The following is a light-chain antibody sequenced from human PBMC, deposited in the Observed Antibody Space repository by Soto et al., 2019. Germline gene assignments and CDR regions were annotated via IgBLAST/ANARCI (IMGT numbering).Light chain of an antibody. Sequence: DIQLTQSPSFLSASVGDRVTITCRASQGISSYLAWYQQKPGKAPKLLIYAASTLQSGVPSRFSGSGSRTEFTLTSSSLQPEDFATYYCQQLNSYPPTFGQGTKVEIK. CDR2: AAS. J-gene: IGKJ1*01. CDR3: QQLNSYPPT. CDR1: QGISSY. V-gene: IGKV1-9*01.